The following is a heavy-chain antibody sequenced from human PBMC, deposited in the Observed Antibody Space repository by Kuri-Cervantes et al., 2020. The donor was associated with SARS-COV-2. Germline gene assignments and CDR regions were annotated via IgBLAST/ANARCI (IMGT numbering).Heavy chain of an antibody. CDR2: INHSGST. D-gene: IGHD3-9*01. CDR1: GGSFSGYY. Sequence: QTLSLTCAVYGGSFSGYYWSWIRQPPGKGLEWIGEINHSGSTNYNPSLKSRVTISVDTSKNQFSLKLSSVTAADTAVYYCARGRRYSLPGGLDYWGQGTLVTVSS. J-gene: IGHJ4*02. V-gene: IGHV4-34*01. CDR3: ARGRRYSLPGGLDY.